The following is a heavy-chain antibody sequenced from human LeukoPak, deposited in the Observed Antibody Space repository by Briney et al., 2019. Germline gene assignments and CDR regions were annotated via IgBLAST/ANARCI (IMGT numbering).Heavy chain of an antibody. V-gene: IGHV3-23*01. J-gene: IGHJ4*02. CDR2: ISGSGGST. CDR1: GFTFSSYA. D-gene: IGHD5-18*01. Sequence: PGGSLRLSCAASGFTFSSYAMSWVRQAPGKGLEWVSAISGSGGSTYYADSVKGRFTISRDNAKNSLYLQMNSLRAEDTAVYYCARDSYGFFYFDYWGQGTLVTVSS. CDR3: ARDSYGFFYFDY.